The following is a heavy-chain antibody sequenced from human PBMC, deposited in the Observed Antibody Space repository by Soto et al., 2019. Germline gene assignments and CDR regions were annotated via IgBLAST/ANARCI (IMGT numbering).Heavy chain of an antibody. CDR1: ECVDIGGA. CDR3: AKVLRDGLRTFDY. Sequence: GGCVRHTFVAGECVDIGGARICIRQAPGKGLEWVSAITGGANTYYADSVKGRFTISRDNSKNTLYLQMNSLRDEDTAVYYCAKVLRDGLRTFDYWGHGTLVPVSS. CDR2: ITGGANT. D-gene: IGHD4-17*01. V-gene: IGHV3-23*01. J-gene: IGHJ4*01.